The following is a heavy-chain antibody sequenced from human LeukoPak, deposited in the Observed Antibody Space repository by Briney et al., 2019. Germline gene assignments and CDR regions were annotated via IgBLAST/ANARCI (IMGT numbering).Heavy chain of an antibody. V-gene: IGHV4-61*02. CDR3: ARDEGSGWFDP. CDR2: ISTSGTT. J-gene: IGHJ5*02. Sequence: PLETLSLTCTVSGGSISSGTYYWNWIRQPAGKGLEWIGRISTSGTTNYNPSLKSRVTISVDKPRNHFSLKLSSVTAADTAVYYCARDEGSGWFDPWGQATLVTVSS. CDR1: GGSISSGTYY. D-gene: IGHD3-10*01.